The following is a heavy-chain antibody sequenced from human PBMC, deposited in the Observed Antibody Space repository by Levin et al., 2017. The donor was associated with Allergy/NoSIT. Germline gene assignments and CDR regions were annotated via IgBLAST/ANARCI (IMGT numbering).Heavy chain of an antibody. CDR3: AIGDYYDGLGVDY. Sequence: GESLKISCKASGYIFTNYYMHWVRQAPGQGLEWVGIINPSGAGTGYAQKFQGRVTMTRDTSTSTVYMELRSLTSEDTAVYYCAIGDYYDGLGVDYWGQGSLVTVSS. J-gene: IGHJ4*02. V-gene: IGHV1-46*03. CDR2: INPSGAGT. D-gene: IGHD3-22*01. CDR1: GYIFTNYY.